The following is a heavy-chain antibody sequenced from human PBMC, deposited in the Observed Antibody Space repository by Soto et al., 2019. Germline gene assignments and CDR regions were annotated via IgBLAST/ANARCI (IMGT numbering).Heavy chain of an antibody. J-gene: IGHJ5*02. V-gene: IGHV1-18*01. CDR3: ARVPFDYYDSSGYYAPKS. CDR1: GYTFTNYG. Sequence: ASVKVSCKASGYTFTNYGVSWVRQAPGQGLEWMGWIGGYKGNTNYAQKLQGRVTMTTDTSTSTAYMELRSLRSDDTAVYYCARVPFDYYDSSGYYAPKSWGQGTLVTVSS. D-gene: IGHD3-22*01. CDR2: IGGYKGNT.